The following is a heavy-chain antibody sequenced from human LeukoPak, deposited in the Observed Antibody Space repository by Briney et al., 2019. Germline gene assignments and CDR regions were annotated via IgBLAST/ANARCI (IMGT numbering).Heavy chain of an antibody. CDR2: INHSGST. D-gene: IGHD5-18*01. Sequence: PSETLSLTCAVYGGSFSGYYWSWIRQPPGKGLEWIGEINHSGSTNYNPSLKSRVTISVDTSKNQFSLKLSSVTAADTAVYYCARGAQLWHGKYYYYYGMDVWGQGTTVTVSS. CDR3: ARGAQLWHGKYYYYYGMDV. CDR1: GGSFSGYY. V-gene: IGHV4-34*01. J-gene: IGHJ6*02.